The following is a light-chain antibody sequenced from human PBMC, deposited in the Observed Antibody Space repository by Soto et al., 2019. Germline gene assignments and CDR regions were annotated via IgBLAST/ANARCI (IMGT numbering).Light chain of an antibody. CDR1: QSISSW. Sequence: DIQMTQYPSTLSASVGDRVTITCRASQSISSWLAWYQQKPGKAPKLLIYDASSLESGVPSRFSGSGSGTEFPLTISSLQPDDFATYYCQQYNSYSWTFGQGTKVEIK. J-gene: IGKJ1*01. CDR3: QQYNSYSWT. CDR2: DAS. V-gene: IGKV1-5*01.